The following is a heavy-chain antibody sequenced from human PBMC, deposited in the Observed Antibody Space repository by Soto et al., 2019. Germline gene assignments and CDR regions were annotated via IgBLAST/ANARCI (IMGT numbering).Heavy chain of an antibody. CDR3: AKDWTEVADPPGVLDY. Sequence: AGGSLRLSCAASGFTFSSYGMHWVRQAPGKGLEWVAVISYDGSSKYYADSVKGRFTISRDNSKNTLYLQMNSLRAEDTAVYYCAKDWTEVADPPGVLDYWGQGNLVTVSS. V-gene: IGHV3-30*18. D-gene: IGHD6-19*01. CDR2: ISYDGSSK. J-gene: IGHJ4*02. CDR1: GFTFSSYG.